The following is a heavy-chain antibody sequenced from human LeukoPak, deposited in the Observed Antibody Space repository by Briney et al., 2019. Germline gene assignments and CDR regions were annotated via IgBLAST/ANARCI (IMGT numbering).Heavy chain of an antibody. Sequence: ASVKVSCKASGYTFTSYGISWVRQAPGQGLEWMGWISAYNGNTNYAQNLQSRVTMTTDTSTSTAYMELRSLRSDDTAVYYCARGGLAAAGKGGFDPWGQGTLVTVSS. CDR3: ARGGLAAAGKGGFDP. J-gene: IGHJ5*02. CDR2: ISAYNGNT. CDR1: GYTFTSYG. V-gene: IGHV1-18*01. D-gene: IGHD6-13*01.